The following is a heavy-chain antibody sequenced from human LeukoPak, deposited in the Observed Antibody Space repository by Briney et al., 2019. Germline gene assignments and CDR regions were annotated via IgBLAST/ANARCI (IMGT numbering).Heavy chain of an antibody. D-gene: IGHD2-2*01. CDR2: ISTYNGNT. CDR1: GYTFTRYG. V-gene: IGHV1-18*01. CDR3: AREVGYCSSTSCPIPKDYYYYYMDV. J-gene: IGHJ6*03. Sequence: ASVKVSCKASGYTFTRYGISWVRQAPGQGLEWMAWISTYNGNTNYAQKLQGRVTMTTDTSTSTAYMELRSLRSDDTAVYYCAREVGYCSSTSCPIPKDYYYYYMDVWGKGTTVTVSS.